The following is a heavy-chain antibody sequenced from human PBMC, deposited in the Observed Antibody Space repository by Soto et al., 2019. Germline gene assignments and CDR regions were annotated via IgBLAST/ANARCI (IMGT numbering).Heavy chain of an antibody. V-gene: IGHV1-2*04. D-gene: IGHD6-13*01. CDR1: GYTFTGYY. Sequence: GASVKVSCKASGYTFTGYYMHWVRQAPGQGLEWMGWINPNSGGTNYAQKFQGWVTMTRDTSISTAYMELSRLRSDDTAVYYCASSLYSPNTPLDYWGQGTLVTVSS. CDR3: ASSLYSPNTPLDY. CDR2: INPNSGGT. J-gene: IGHJ4*02.